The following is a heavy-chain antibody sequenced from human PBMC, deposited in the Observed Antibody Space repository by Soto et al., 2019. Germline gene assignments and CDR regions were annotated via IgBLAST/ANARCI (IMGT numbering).Heavy chain of an antibody. Sequence: ASVKVSCKASGYTFTGYYMHWVRQAPGQGLEWMGWINPNSGGTNYAQKFQGWVTMTRDTSISTAYMELSRLRSDDTAVYYCARAPSSSGWSFDYWGQGTLVTVS. J-gene: IGHJ4*02. CDR2: INPNSGGT. CDR1: GYTFTGYY. V-gene: IGHV1-2*04. D-gene: IGHD6-19*01. CDR3: ARAPSSSGWSFDY.